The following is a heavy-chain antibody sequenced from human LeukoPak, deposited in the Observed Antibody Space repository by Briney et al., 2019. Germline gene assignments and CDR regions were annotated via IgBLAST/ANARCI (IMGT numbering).Heavy chain of an antibody. CDR1: GYTFTNFA. V-gene: IGHV1-18*01. CDR3: AKLYSSGWPLECIDV. CDR2: VSAYDGNT. J-gene: IGHJ6*02. Sequence: ASVRVSCKASGYTFTNFAFSWVRQAPGQGLEWMGWVSAYDGNTAYVQKFQGRVTMTTETSTSTVYMELRSLRSDDTAVYYCAKLYSSGWPLECIDVWGQGTTVTVSS. D-gene: IGHD3-22*01.